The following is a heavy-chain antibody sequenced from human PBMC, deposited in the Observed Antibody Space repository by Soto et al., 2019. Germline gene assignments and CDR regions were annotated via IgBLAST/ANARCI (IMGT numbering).Heavy chain of an antibody. CDR2: MKSKGSGGTT. CDR3: CWCGSINYYFNQ. D-gene: IGHD2-8*01. Sequence: EVQLVESGGDLVKPGGSLRLSCTVSGLKFSDAWMSWVRQVPGKGLEWVGRMKSKGSGGTTDYAASVKGRFTISRDDSKNTVYLQMNSLKTEDTAMYYCCWCGSINYYFNQWGQGTLVTVSS. CDR1: GLKFSDAW. J-gene: IGHJ4*02. V-gene: IGHV3-15*01.